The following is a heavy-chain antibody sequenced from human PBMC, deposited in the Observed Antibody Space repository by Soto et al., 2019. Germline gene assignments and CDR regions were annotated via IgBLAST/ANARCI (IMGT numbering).Heavy chain of an antibody. CDR2: ISPQNGNT. J-gene: IGHJ4*02. CDR3: ARDTGNSFDY. Sequence: VQLVQSGGELKKPGASVKVSCNTSGYTFNTYFITWVRQAPGQGLEWMGWISPQNGNTNYAEKYHGRVTMTADTITKTACMELRNLRIDDTAVYYCARDTGNSFDYWGQGTPVTVSS. CDR1: GYTFNTYF. V-gene: IGHV1-18*01.